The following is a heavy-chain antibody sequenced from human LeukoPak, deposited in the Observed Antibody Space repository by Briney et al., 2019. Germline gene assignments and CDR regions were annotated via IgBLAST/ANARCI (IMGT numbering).Heavy chain of an antibody. D-gene: IGHD1-26*01. V-gene: IGHV3-9*03. CDR2: ISWNSGSI. Sequence: SLRLSCVASGFTFEDYAMHWVRQAPGKGLEWVSGISWNSGSIGYADSVKGRFTISRDNAKNSLYVQMNSLRAEDMALYYCAKGGSCYELDYWGQGTLVTVSS. J-gene: IGHJ4*02. CDR3: AKGGSCYELDY. CDR1: GFTFEDYA.